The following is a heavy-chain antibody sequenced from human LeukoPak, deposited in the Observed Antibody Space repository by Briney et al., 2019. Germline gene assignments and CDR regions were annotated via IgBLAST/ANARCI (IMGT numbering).Heavy chain of an antibody. Sequence: GGSLRLSCAASGFTVSSNDMSWVRQAPGKGLEWVSVIYSGGSTYHADSVKGRFTISRDNAKNTLYLQMNSLRAEDTAVYYCARVDSSTESYGMDVWGQGTTVTVSS. V-gene: IGHV3-66*01. D-gene: IGHD6-13*01. J-gene: IGHJ6*02. CDR3: ARVDSSTESYGMDV. CDR1: GFTVSSND. CDR2: IYSGGST.